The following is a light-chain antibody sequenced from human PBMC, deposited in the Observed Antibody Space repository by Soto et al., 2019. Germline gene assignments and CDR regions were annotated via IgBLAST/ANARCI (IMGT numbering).Light chain of an antibody. CDR2: DAS. CDR1: QNITTY. Sequence: IQITQSPCSLDAPAVHTVTLTLHASQNITTYLNWYQQKPGRAPKLLIYDASNLEAGVPSRFRGSGSGTDFTLTISRLQPEDIATYYCQQYENLPTCGKGTQLEI. V-gene: IGKV1-33*01. CDR3: QQYENLPT. J-gene: IGKJ5*01.